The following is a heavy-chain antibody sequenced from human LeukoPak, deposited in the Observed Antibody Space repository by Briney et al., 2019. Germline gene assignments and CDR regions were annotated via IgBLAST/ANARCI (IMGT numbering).Heavy chain of an antibody. Sequence: PWGSLRLSCAASGFTFSSIWMSWVRQAPGKGLEWVGNIKHDGSETNYVDSVKGRFSISRDNAKNSLHLQMHSLRVEDTAVYYCAKNGGPHGMDVWGLGTTVTVSS. CDR2: IKHDGSET. CDR1: GFTFSSIW. D-gene: IGHD3-16*01. V-gene: IGHV3-7*02. J-gene: IGHJ6*02. CDR3: AKNGGPHGMDV.